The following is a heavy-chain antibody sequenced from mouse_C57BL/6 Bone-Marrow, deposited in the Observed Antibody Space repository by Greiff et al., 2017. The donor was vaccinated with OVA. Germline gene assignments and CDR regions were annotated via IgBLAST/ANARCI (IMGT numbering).Heavy chain of an antibody. CDR1: GFNIKDDY. CDR3: TTFYWFAT. CDR2: IDPENGDT. J-gene: IGHJ3*01. Sequence: VQLQQSGAELVRPGASVKLSCTASGFNIKDDYMHWVKQRPEQGLEWIGWIDPENGDTEYASKFQGKATITADTSSNTAYLQLSSLTSEDTAVYYCTTFYWFATGAKGLWSLSLQ. V-gene: IGHV14-4*01.